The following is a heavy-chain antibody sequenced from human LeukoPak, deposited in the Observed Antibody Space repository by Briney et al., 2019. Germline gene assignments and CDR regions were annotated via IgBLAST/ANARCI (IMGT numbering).Heavy chain of an antibody. CDR3: ARDSRETVAGTGDAFDI. Sequence: GASVKVSCKASGGTFSSYAISWVRQAPGQGLEWVGGIIPIFGTANYAQKFQGRVTITADESTSTAYMELSSLRSEDTAVYYCARDSRETVAGTGDAFDIWGQGTMVTVSS. CDR2: IIPIFGTA. J-gene: IGHJ3*02. D-gene: IGHD6-19*01. CDR1: GGTFSSYA. V-gene: IGHV1-69*13.